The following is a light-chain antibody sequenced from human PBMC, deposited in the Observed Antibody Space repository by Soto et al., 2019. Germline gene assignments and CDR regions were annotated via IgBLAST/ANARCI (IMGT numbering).Light chain of an antibody. CDR2: RNN. CDR1: SSNIGSNY. V-gene: IGLV1-47*01. Sequence: SVLTQPPSASGTPGQRVTISCSGSSSNIGSNYVYWYQQLPGTAPKLLIYRNNQRPSGVPDRFSGSKSGTSASLAISGLRSEAEADYYCAAWDDSLSGWVFGGGTKVTVL. CDR3: AAWDDSLSGWV. J-gene: IGLJ3*02.